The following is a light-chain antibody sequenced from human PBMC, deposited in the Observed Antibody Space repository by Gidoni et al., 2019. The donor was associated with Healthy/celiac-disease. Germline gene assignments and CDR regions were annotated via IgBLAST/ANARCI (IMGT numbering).Light chain of an antibody. CDR2: KAS. J-gene: IGKJ2*04. V-gene: IGKV1-5*03. CDR3: QQYNSYCS. CDR1: QSISSW. Sequence: DIQMTQSPSTLYASVGDRVTITCRASQSISSWLAWYQQKPGKAPKLLIYKASSLESGVPSRFSGSGSGTEFTLTISSLQPDDFATYYCQQYNSYCSFGQGTKLEIK.